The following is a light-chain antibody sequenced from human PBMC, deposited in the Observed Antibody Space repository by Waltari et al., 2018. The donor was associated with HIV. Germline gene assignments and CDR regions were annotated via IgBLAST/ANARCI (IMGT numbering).Light chain of an antibody. Sequence: DIQMAQSPSSVSASVGDRVTITCRACQGIQTWLAGYQQRPAKDPTLLVYAASRLQSGVPARFNGSGSGLDFTLTITDFQPDDSAIYFCQQAKSFPHTFGGGTRVEI. CDR2: AAS. CDR3: QQAKSFPHT. CDR1: QGIQTW. J-gene: IGKJ4*01. V-gene: IGKV1-12*01.